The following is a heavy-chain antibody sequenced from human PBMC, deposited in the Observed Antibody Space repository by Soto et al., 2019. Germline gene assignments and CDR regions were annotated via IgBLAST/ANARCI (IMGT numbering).Heavy chain of an antibody. CDR2: ISGSGGST. D-gene: IGHD3-22*01. Sequence: EVQLVESGGGLIQPGGSLRLSCAASGFTVSSNYMSWVRQAPGKGLEWVSAISGSGGSTYYADSVKGRFTISRDNSKNTLYLQMNSLRAEDTAVYYCAKEVYDSSGYSDYWGQGTLVTVSS. V-gene: IGHV3-23*04. CDR3: AKEVYDSSGYSDY. CDR1: GFTVSSNY. J-gene: IGHJ4*02.